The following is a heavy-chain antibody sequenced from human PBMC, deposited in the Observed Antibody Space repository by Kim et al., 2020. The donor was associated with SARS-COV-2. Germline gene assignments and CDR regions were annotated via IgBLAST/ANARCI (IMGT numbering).Heavy chain of an antibody. Sequence: RFTISRDNPKNTLYLQMNSLRAEDTAVYYCARDHEMATITGSYYYYGMDVWGQGTTVTVSS. J-gene: IGHJ6*02. CDR3: ARDHEMATITGSYYYYGMDV. D-gene: IGHD5-12*01. V-gene: IGHV3-74*01.